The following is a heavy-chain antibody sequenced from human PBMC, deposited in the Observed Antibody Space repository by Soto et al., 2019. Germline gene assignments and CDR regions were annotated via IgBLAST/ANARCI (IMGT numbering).Heavy chain of an antibody. CDR3: ARDLGVVITAEYFQH. CDR1: GFTFSSYW. J-gene: IGHJ1*01. V-gene: IGHV3-7*03. Sequence: GGSLRLSCVASGFTFSSYWMSWVRQASGKGLEWVANIKSDGSEMYYVDSVKGRFTISRDNARKSLYLQMNSLRVEDTALYYCARDLGVVITAEYFQHWGQGTLVTVSS. CDR2: IKSDGSEM. D-gene: IGHD3-22*01.